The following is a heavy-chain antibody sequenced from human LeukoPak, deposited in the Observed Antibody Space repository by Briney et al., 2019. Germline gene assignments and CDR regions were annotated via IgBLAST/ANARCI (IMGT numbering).Heavy chain of an antibody. V-gene: IGHV1-2*02. J-gene: IGHJ4*02. CDR2: INPNGGGT. CDR1: GYTFTDYY. Sequence: ASVKVSCKASGYTFTDYYMHWVRQAPGQGLKWMGWINPNGGGTNYAQKFQGRVTMTRDTSISTAYMELSRLRSDDTAVYYCARSHPGTFDYWGQGTLVTVSS. CDR3: ARSHPGTFDY. D-gene: IGHD1-14*01.